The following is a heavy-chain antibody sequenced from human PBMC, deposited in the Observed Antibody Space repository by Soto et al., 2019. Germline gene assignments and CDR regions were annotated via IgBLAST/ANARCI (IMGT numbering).Heavy chain of an antibody. J-gene: IGHJ4*02. V-gene: IGHV1-3*01. CDR2: INAGNGKT. CDR1: GYTFTSYA. Sequence: QVQLVQSGAEVKKPGASVKVSCKASGYTFTSYAMHWVRQAPGQRLEWMGWINAGNGKTKYSQKFQGRVTITRDTSASTAYMELSSLRSEDTAVYYCARDMGFGLSDYWGQGTLVTVSS. CDR3: ARDMGFGLSDY. D-gene: IGHD3-10*01.